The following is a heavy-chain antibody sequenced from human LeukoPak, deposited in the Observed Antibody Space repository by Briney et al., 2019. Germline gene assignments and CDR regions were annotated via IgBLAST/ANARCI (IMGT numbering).Heavy chain of an antibody. D-gene: IGHD6-13*01. CDR3: VRGVGVSRFNYLDS. CDR1: GFTFSSFG. CDR2: IWYDASNK. V-gene: IGHV3-33*01. J-gene: IGHJ4*02. Sequence: GGSLRLSCAASGFTFSSFGMHWVRQAPGKGLEWVAVIWYDASNKYYADSVKGRFTISRDNSENTLYLQMNSLRDDDTAVYYCVRGVGVSRFNYLDSWGQGTLVIVSS.